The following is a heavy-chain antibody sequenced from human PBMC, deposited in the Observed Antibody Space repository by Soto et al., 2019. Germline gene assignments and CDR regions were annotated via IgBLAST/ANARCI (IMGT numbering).Heavy chain of an antibody. V-gene: IGHV4-34*01. CDR1: GGSFSGDY. D-gene: IGHD2-2*02. Sequence: QVQLQQWGAGLLKPSETLSLTCAVYGGSFSGDYWSWIRQAPGKGLEWIGEINHSGVTNYNPSLKRLVTISVDTSKNQFSLKRSSVTAAVTAVYYSAGSATYCSSTSCYTGWFDPWGQGTLVTVSS. CDR2: INHSGVT. J-gene: IGHJ5*02. CDR3: AGSATYCSSTSCYTGWFDP.